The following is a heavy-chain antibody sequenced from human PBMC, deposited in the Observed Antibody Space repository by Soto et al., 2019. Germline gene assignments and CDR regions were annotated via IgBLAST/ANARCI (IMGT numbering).Heavy chain of an antibody. Sequence: QVQLVQSGAEVKKPGASVKVSCKASGYTFTSYAMHWVRQAPGQRLEWMGWINAGNGNTKYSQKFQGRVTITRDTXASTAYMERSSLRYEDTAVYYCARGPGGPDGPGDYWGQGTLVTVSS. CDR1: GYTFTSYA. CDR2: INAGNGNT. D-gene: IGHD2-15*01. J-gene: IGHJ4*02. CDR3: ARGPGGPDGPGDY. V-gene: IGHV1-3*01.